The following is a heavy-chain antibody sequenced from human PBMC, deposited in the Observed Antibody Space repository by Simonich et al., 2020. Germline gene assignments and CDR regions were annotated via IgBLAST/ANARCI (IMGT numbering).Heavy chain of an antibody. D-gene: IGHD1-26*01. Sequence: EVQLVESGGGLVQPGGSLRLSCAASGFTFSSYDMHWVLQAHRKGLEWGSTSGTAGNTYYPGSVKGRFTISRENAKNSLYLQMNSLRAGDTAVYYCARGGYSGSYNWFDPWGQGTLVTVSS. V-gene: IGHV3-13*01. CDR1: GFTFSSYD. J-gene: IGHJ5*02. CDR3: ARGGYSGSYNWFDP. CDR2: SGTAGNT.